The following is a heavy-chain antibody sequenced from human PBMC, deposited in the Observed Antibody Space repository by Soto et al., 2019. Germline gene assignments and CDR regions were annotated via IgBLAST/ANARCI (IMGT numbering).Heavy chain of an antibody. J-gene: IGHJ6*02. CDR2: IYHSGST. Sequence: SEILSLTCAVSGYSISSGYYWGWIRQPPGKGLEWIGSIYHSGSTYYNPSLKSRVTISVDTSKNQFSLKLSSVTAADTAVYYCATFSSGAGGSNPDYYYGMDVWGQGTTVTVSS. CDR1: GYSISSGYY. V-gene: IGHV4-38-2*01. CDR3: ATFSSGAGGSNPDYYYGMDV. D-gene: IGHD1-26*01.